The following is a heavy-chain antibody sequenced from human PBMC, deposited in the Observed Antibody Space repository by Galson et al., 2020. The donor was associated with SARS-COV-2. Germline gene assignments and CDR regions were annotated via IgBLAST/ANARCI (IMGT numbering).Heavy chain of an antibody. D-gene: IGHD3-10*01. CDR2: ISTDSSTI. CDR1: GLTFRNYY. Sequence: GGSLRLSCAASGLTFRNYYMNWVRQAPGKGLEWVSDISTDSSTIYYADSVKGRFTISRDNAKNSLYLQMNSLRDEDTAVYYCARDRGFNSPIDYWGQGTLVTVSS. CDR3: ARDRGFNSPIDY. J-gene: IGHJ4*02. V-gene: IGHV3-48*02.